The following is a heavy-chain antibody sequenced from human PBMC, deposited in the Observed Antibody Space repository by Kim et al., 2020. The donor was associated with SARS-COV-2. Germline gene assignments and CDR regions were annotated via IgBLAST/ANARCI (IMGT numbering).Heavy chain of an antibody. Sequence: NYTPSRKSRVTISVDTSKNQFSLKLSSVTAADTAVYYCARERVSSSAVDYWGQGTLVTVSS. J-gene: IGHJ4*02. V-gene: IGHV4-59*01. CDR3: ARERVSSSAVDY. D-gene: IGHD6-6*01.